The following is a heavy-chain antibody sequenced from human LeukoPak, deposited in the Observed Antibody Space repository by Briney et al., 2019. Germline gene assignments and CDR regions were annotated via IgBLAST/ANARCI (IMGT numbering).Heavy chain of an antibody. CDR1: GYSFTSYW. D-gene: IGHD3-22*01. J-gene: IGHJ4*02. CDR2: IYPGDSDT. Sequence: GESLKISCKGSGYSFTSYWIGWVRQMPGKGLEWMGIIYPGDSDTRYSPSFQGQVTISADKSISTAYLQWSSLKASDTAMYYCARFPGDYYDSSGFNGYIDYWGQGTLVTVSS. V-gene: IGHV5-51*01. CDR3: ARFPGDYYDSSGFNGYIDY.